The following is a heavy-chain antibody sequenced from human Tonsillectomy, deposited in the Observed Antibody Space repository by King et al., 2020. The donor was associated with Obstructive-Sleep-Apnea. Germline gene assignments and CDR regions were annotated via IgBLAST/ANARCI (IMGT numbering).Heavy chain of an antibody. D-gene: IGHD3-22*01. CDR2: ISYDGSNK. Sequence: VQLVESGGGVVQPGRSLRLSCAASGFTFSSYAMHWVRQAPVKGLEWVAVISYDGSNKYYADSVKGRFTISRDNSKNTLYLQMNSLRAEDTAVYYCARYTYYYDSSGYLPLDYWGQGTLVTVSS. CDR3: ARYTYYYDSSGYLPLDY. V-gene: IGHV3-30*04. J-gene: IGHJ4*02. CDR1: GFTFSSYA.